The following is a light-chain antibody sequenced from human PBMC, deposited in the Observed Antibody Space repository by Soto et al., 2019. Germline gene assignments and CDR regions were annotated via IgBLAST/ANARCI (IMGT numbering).Light chain of an antibody. J-gene: IGLJ2*01. Sequence: QSVLTQPSSVSEAPRQRVTISCSGNSSNIGNNAVNWYQQVPGKAPKLLIYYDELLPSGVSDRFSGSKSGTSASLAISGLQSEDEADYYCAAWDDTLNGPVFGGGTKVTVL. CDR2: YDE. V-gene: IGLV1-36*01. CDR3: AAWDDTLNGPV. CDR1: SSNIGNNA.